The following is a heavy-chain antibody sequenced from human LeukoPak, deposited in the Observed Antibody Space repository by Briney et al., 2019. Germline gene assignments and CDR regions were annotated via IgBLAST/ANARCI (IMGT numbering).Heavy chain of an antibody. CDR2: INLNSGGS. CDR1: GYTFTAYY. Sequence: GASVKVSCKASGYTFTAYYMHWVRQAPGQGLEWMGWINLNSGGSNYAQKFQGRVTMARDTSTSTAYMELRSLRSDDTAVYYCARVRRLLEDYWGQGTLVTVSS. CDR3: ARVRRLLEDY. J-gene: IGHJ4*02. V-gene: IGHV1-2*02. D-gene: IGHD1-26*01.